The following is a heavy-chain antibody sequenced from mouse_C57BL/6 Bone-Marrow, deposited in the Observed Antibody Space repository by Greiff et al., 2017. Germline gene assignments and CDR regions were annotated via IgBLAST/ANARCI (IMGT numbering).Heavy chain of an antibody. V-gene: IGHV1-52*01. D-gene: IGHD2-1*01. J-gene: IGHJ4*01. Sequence: VQLQQPGAELVRPGSSVKLSCKASGYTFTSYWMHWVKQRPIQGLEWIGNIDPSDSETHYNQKFKDKATLTVDKSSSTAYMQLSSLTSEDSAVYYCASNYHYYAMDYWGQGTSVTVSS. CDR1: GYTFTSYW. CDR3: ASNYHYYAMDY. CDR2: IDPSDSET.